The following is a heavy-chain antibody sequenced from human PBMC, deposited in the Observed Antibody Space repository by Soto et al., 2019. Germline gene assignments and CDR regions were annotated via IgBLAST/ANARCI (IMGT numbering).Heavy chain of an antibody. CDR3: TLVIRGVLSN. Sequence: QITLEESGPTLVKPTQTLTLTCNFSGFSLSTSGLGVSWIRQPPGKALEWLALIYWDDDDRYSPSLKRRLSIRQDTSKNQVGLTLTNVARADTATSFCTLVIRGVLSNWGQGTLVTVSS. V-gene: IGHV2-5*02. CDR2: IYWDDDD. J-gene: IGHJ4*02. D-gene: IGHD3-10*01. CDR1: GFSLSTSGLG.